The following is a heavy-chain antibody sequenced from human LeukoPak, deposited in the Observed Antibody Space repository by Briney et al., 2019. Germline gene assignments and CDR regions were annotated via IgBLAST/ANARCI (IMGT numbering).Heavy chain of an antibody. CDR3: AREMAV. D-gene: IGHD2-8*01. Sequence: QSGGSLRLSCAASGFNFGTYSMHWARQAPGKGLEWVAVIWYDGSNEDYVDSVKGRFTISRDNSKNTLYLQMNSLRAEDTAVYYCAREMAVWGQGALVTVSS. J-gene: IGHJ4*02. CDR2: IWYDGSNE. CDR1: GFNFGTYS. V-gene: IGHV3-33*01.